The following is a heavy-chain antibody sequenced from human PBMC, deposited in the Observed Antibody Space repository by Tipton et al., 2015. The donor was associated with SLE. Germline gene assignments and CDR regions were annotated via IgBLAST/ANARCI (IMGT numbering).Heavy chain of an antibody. D-gene: IGHD6-25*01. J-gene: IGHJ4*02. V-gene: IGHV4-61*02. CDR2: IHTTGST. CDR1: GDSINSVGYY. CDR3: ARDGDGSDF. Sequence: TLSLTCTVSGDSINSVGYYWTWIRQFPRRGLEGVGRIHTTGSTHYNPSLQSRVSMSIDTSKNQFSLRLRSLTAADTAIYYCARDGDGSDFWGPGTLVTVAS.